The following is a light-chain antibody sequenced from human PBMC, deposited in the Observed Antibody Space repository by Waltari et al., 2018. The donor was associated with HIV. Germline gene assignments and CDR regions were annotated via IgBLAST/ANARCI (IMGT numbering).Light chain of an antibody. CDR3: SSYTSSSTGV. CDR2: EVS. Sequence: QSALTQPASVSGSPGQSITISCTGTSSDVGGYNDVAWYQQNPGKAPKLMIYEVSNRPSGVSNRFSGSKSGNTASLTISGLQAEDEADYYCSSYTSSSTGVFGGGTKLTVL. CDR1: SSDVGGYND. V-gene: IGLV2-14*01. J-gene: IGLJ2*01.